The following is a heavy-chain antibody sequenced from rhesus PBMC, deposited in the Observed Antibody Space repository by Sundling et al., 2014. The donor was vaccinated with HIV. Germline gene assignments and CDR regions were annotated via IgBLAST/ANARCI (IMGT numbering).Heavy chain of an antibody. D-gene: IGHD6-31*01. CDR2: ISGSSGST. J-gene: IGHJ4*01. Sequence: QVQLQESGPGLVKPSETLSLTCAVSGGSFSGYYWGWIRQPPGKGLEWIGYISGSSGSTDYNPSLKSRVTISTDTSKNQFSLKLRSLTAADTAVYYCARCGVGSGWSFDYWGQGVLVTVSS. CDR3: ARCGVGSGWSFDY. CDR1: GGSFSGYY. V-gene: IGHV4-165*01.